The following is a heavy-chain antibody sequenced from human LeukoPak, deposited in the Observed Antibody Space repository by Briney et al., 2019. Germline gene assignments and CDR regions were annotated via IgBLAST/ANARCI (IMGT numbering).Heavy chain of an antibody. Sequence: SETLSLTCTVSGGSISSSSYYWGWIRQPPGKGLEWIGNIYYSGSAYYNPSLKSRVTISVDTSKNQFSLKLSSVTAADTAVYYCARSRAAANDYWGQGTLVPSPQ. CDR1: GGSISSSSYY. J-gene: IGHJ4*02. V-gene: IGHV4-39*01. D-gene: IGHD2-2*01. CDR3: ARSRAAANDY. CDR2: IYYSGSA.